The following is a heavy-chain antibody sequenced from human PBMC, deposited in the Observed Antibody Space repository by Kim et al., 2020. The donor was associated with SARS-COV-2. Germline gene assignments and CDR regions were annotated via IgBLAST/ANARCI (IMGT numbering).Heavy chain of an antibody. CDR3: AAESYGDYDRDYYYYGMDV. CDR1: GFTFTSSA. J-gene: IGHJ6*02. V-gene: IGHV1-58*01. D-gene: IGHD4-17*01. Sequence: SVKVSCKASGFTFTSSAVQWVRQARGQRLEWIGWIVVDSGNTNYAQKFQERVTITRDMSTSTAYMELSSLRSEDTAVYYCAAESYGDYDRDYYYYGMDVWGQGTTVTVSS. CDR2: IVVDSGNT.